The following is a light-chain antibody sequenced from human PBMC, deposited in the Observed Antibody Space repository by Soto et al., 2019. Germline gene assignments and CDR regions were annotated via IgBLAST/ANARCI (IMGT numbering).Light chain of an antibody. J-gene: IGKJ5*01. Sequence: ETVLTQSPATLSLSPGERATLSCRASQNVDIYLAWYQQKPGQAPRLLIYDASNRATGVPPRFSGSGSGTDFTLTISSLEPEDFALYYCQQPRNWPPLTFGQGTRLEIK. CDR1: QNVDIY. CDR2: DAS. V-gene: IGKV3-11*01. CDR3: QQPRNWPPLT.